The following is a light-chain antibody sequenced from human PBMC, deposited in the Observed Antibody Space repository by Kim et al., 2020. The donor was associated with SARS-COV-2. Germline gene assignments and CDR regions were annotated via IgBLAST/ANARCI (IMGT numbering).Light chain of an antibody. CDR3: CSYAGSSTYV. V-gene: IGLV2-23*02. CDR1: SSDVGSYNL. Sequence: GQSITISCTGTSSDVGSYNLVSWYQQHPGKAPKLMIYEVSKRPSGVSNRFSGSKSGNTASLTISGLQAEDEADYYCCSYAGSSTYVFGSGTKVTVL. J-gene: IGLJ1*01. CDR2: EVS.